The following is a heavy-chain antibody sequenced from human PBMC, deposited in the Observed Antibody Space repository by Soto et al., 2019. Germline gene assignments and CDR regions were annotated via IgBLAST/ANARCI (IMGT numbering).Heavy chain of an antibody. CDR3: ARHKFGSGWPRGAFDI. CDR1: GGSISNNY. V-gene: IGHV4-59*08. J-gene: IGHJ3*02. D-gene: IGHD6-19*01. Sequence: SETLSLTCTVSGGSISNNYWSWIRQPPGKGLEWIGYMFYSGSTNYNPSLKSRVTISVDTSKNQFSLKLSSVTAADTAVYYCARHKFGSGWPRGAFDIWGQGTMVTVSS. CDR2: MFYSGST.